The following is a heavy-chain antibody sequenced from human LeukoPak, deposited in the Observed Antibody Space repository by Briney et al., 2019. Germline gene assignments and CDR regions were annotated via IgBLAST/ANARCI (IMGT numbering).Heavy chain of an antibody. CDR2: IYHSGST. J-gene: IGHJ3*02. CDR1: GYSISSGYY. CDR3: ARQDGYRSSTSCYIFAFDI. V-gene: IGHV4-38-2*01. D-gene: IGHD2-2*02. Sequence: SETLSLTCAVSGYSISSGYYWGWIRQPPGKGLEWIGSIYHSGSTYYNPSLKSRVTISVDTSKDQFSLKLSSVTAADTAVYYCARQDGYRSSTSCYIFAFDIWGQGTMIAVSS.